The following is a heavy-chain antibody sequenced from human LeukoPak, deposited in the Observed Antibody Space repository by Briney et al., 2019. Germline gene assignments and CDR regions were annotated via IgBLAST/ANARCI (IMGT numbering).Heavy chain of an antibody. J-gene: IGHJ6*02. Sequence: PGRSLRLSCSASGFTISSYAMHWVRRAPGKGLEWVAIITDDGRSIHYSDYVQGRFTISRDNSKNMSYLQMNSLRTDDTAIYYCARDLDTVTDGLDAWGQGTTVTVSS. D-gene: IGHD5-18*01. CDR3: ARDLDTVTDGLDA. CDR1: GFTISSYA. CDR2: ITDDGRSI. V-gene: IGHV3-30*04.